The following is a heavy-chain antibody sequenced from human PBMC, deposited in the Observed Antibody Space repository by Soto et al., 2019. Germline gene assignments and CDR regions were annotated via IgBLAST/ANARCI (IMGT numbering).Heavy chain of an antibody. J-gene: IGHJ4*02. CDR1: GFPFSSYW. CDR3: ARGWFGESNFDY. D-gene: IGHD3-10*01. CDR2: IKQDGSEK. Sequence: GGSLRLSCAASGFPFSSYWMSWVRQAPGKGLEWVANIKQDGSEKYYVDSVKGRFTISRDNAKNSLYLQMNSLRAEDTAVYYCARGWFGESNFDYWGQGTLVTVSS. V-gene: IGHV3-7*01.